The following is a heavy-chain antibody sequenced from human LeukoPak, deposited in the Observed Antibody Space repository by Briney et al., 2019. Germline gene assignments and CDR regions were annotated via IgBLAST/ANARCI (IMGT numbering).Heavy chain of an antibody. V-gene: IGHV4-61*02. CDR1: GGSISSGSYY. J-gene: IGHJ4*02. CDR2: IYTSGST. D-gene: IGHD3-22*01. Sequence: PSQTLSLTCTVSGGSISSGSYYWSWIRQPAGKGLEWIGRIYTSGSTNYNPSLKSRVTISVDTSKNQFSLKLSSVTAADTAVYYCARETLPDYYDSSGYYFDYWGQETLVTVSS. CDR3: ARETLPDYYDSSGYYFDY.